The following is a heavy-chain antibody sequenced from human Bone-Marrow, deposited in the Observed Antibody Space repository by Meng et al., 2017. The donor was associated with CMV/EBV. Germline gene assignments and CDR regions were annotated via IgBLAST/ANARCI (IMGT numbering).Heavy chain of an antibody. D-gene: IGHD2-21*01. CDR2: IKEDGSEK. V-gene: IGHV3-7*04. Sequence: GESLKISCAASGFTLSRNWMTWVRQAPGKGLEWVANIKEDGSEKKYLDSVKGRFTISRDNAKNSLYLQMNSLRGEDTAVYYCARAIEGIRETLDYWGQGTLVTVSS. J-gene: IGHJ4*02. CDR3: ARAIEGIRETLDY. CDR1: GFTLSRNW.